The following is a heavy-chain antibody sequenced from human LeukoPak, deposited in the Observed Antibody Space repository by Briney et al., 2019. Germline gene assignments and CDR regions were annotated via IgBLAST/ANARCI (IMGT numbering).Heavy chain of an antibody. V-gene: IGHV1-8*01. CDR3: ARDRGSGYYYYY. CDR1: GYTFTSYD. Sequence: ASVKVSCKASGYTFTSYDINWVRQATGQGLEWMGWMNPNSGNTGYAQKFQGRVTMTRNTSISTAYMELSRLRSDDTAVYYCARDRGSGYYYYYWGQGTLVTVSS. J-gene: IGHJ4*02. CDR2: MNPNSGNT. D-gene: IGHD3-22*01.